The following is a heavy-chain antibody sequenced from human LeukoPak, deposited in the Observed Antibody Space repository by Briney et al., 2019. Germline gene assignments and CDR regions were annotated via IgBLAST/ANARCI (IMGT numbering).Heavy chain of an antibody. Sequence: QPSETLSLTCTVSGGSISSYYWSWIRQPPGKGLEWIGYIYYSGSTNYNPSLKSRVTISVDTSKNQFSLKLSSLTAADPAVYYCAGIYYYDSSRYLHAFDIWGQGTMVTVSS. CDR3: AGIYYYDSSRYLHAFDI. J-gene: IGHJ3*02. CDR2: IYYSGST. D-gene: IGHD3-22*01. V-gene: IGHV4-59*01. CDR1: GGSISSYY.